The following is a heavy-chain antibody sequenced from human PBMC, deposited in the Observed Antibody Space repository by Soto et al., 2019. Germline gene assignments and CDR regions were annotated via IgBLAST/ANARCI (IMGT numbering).Heavy chain of an antibody. Sequence: QVQLVQTGAEVKKPGSSVKVSCKASGGSFNNHAINWVRHATGQGLEWMGGIIPILSTTNYAQKFQRRLTISADESTRPAYLELSSLRSEDTAVYYCGRGKMRERATILRDKWFYPWGQGTLVTVSA. D-gene: IGHD5-12*01. CDR3: GRGKMRERATILRDKWFYP. J-gene: IGHJ5*02. CDR2: IIPILSTT. CDR1: GGSFNNHA. V-gene: IGHV1-69*01.